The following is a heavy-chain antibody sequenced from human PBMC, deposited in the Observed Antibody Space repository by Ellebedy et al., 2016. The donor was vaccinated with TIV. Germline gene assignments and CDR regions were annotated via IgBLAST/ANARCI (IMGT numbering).Heavy chain of an antibody. CDR3: ATSVTPRSATFDY. V-gene: IGHV1-2*02. D-gene: IGHD4-23*01. CDR1: GYTFTGYC. CDR2: INPNSGGT. J-gene: IGHJ4*02. Sequence: ASVKVSCXASGYTFTGYCMNWVRQAPGETPEWMGWINPNSGGTNYAQNFQGRVTMTRDTSINTAYMELSRLRSDDTAVYYCATSVTPRSATFDYWGQGTLVTVSS.